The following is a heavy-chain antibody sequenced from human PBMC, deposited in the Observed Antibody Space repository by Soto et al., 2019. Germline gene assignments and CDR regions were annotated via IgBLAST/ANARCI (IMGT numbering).Heavy chain of an antibody. Sequence: GXSVEVSCKASGGNFRSYAISWVRQAPVQGLEWMGGIIPIFGTANYAQKFQGRVTITADESTSTAYMELSSLRSEDAAVYYCASYDYYGSGNPPYYFDYWGQGTMVTVS. CDR1: GGNFRSYA. D-gene: IGHD3-10*01. CDR2: IIPIFGTA. CDR3: ASYDYYGSGNPPYYFDY. J-gene: IGHJ4*02. V-gene: IGHV1-69*13.